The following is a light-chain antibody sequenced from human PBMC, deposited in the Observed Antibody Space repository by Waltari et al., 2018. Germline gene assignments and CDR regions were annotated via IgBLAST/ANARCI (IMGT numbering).Light chain of an antibody. Sequence: DIQMTQAPSPLSASVEGSVTITCRASEGITTYLNWYQQKPGKAPRLLIYAASTLQSGVPSRFRGRGSGTDFTLTINSLQPEDFATYYCQQSFRAPITFGQGTRLDI. CDR1: EGITTY. CDR2: AAS. V-gene: IGKV1-39*01. J-gene: IGKJ5*01. CDR3: QQSFRAPIT.